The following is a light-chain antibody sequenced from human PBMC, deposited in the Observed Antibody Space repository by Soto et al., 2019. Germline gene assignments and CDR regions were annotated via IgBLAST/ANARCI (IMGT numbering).Light chain of an antibody. CDR3: QQYNSWPYT. CDR2: DAS. Sequence: EIVMTQSPATLSVSPGERATLSCRASQSVSSNLAWYQQKPGQAPRLLIYDASTRATGIPARFSGSGSGTEFTLTIRSLQSEDFAVYYCQQYNSWPYTFGQGTKLEIK. J-gene: IGKJ2*01. V-gene: IGKV3-15*01. CDR1: QSVSSN.